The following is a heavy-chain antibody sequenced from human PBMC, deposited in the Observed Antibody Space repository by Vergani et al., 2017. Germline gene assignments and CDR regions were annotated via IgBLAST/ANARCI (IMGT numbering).Heavy chain of an antibody. CDR3: ARCYYGSGSYFDY. Sequence: QVQLVQSGAEVKKPGSSVKVSCKASGGTFSSYSISWVRQAPGQGLEWMGGIIPVFGTANNAQKFQGRVTITADASTSTAYMELSSLTSEDTAVYYCARCYYGSGSYFDYWGQGTLVTVSS. V-gene: IGHV1-69*01. CDR1: GGTFSSYS. D-gene: IGHD3-10*01. J-gene: IGHJ4*02. CDR2: IIPVFGTA.